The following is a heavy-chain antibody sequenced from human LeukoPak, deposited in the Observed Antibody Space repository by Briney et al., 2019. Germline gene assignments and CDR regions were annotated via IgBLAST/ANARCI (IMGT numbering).Heavy chain of an antibody. Sequence: GASVKVSCKASGYTFTSYGISWVRQAPGQGLEWMGWINAYNGNTNYAQKLQGRVTMTTDTSTSTAYMELRSLRSDDTAVYYCARDGDPKYYYDSSGYYSYWGQGTLVTVSS. J-gene: IGHJ4*02. CDR2: INAYNGNT. V-gene: IGHV1-18*01. CDR3: ARDGDPKYYYDSSGYYSY. CDR1: GYTFTSYG. D-gene: IGHD3-22*01.